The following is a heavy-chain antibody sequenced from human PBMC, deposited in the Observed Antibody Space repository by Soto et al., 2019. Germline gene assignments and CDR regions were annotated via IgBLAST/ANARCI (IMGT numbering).Heavy chain of an antibody. J-gene: IGHJ5*02. D-gene: IGHD3-22*01. CDR1: GGSISSGGYY. Sequence: QVQLQESGPGLVKPSQTLSLTCTVSGGSISSGGYYWSWIRQHPGKGLEWIGYIYYSGSTYYNPSLKSRVTISVDTSKNQFSLKLSSVTAADTAVYYCARAAAYYYDSSGSYCWFDPWGQGTLVTVSS. CDR2: IYYSGST. CDR3: ARAAAYYYDSSGSYCWFDP. V-gene: IGHV4-31*03.